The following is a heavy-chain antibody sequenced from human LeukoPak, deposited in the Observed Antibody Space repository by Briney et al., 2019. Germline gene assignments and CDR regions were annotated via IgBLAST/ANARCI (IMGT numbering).Heavy chain of an antibody. V-gene: IGHV4-59*01. CDR1: GGSISSYY. D-gene: IGHD3-10*01. J-gene: IGHJ4*02. Sequence: SETLSLTCTVSGGSISSYYWSWIRQPPGKGLEWIGNIYYSGSANHNPSLKSRVTISRDTSKNQFSLKLTSVTTADTAVYYCATRSGSYHFDYWGQGTLVTVSS. CDR2: IYYSGSA. CDR3: ATRSGSYHFDY.